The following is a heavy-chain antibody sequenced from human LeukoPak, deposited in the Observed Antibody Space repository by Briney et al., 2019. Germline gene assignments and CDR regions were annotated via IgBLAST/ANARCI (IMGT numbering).Heavy chain of an antibody. CDR3: ARPEAGSAAGRGLGY. J-gene: IGHJ4*02. CDR2: INAGNGNT. D-gene: IGHD6-13*01. CDR1: GYTFTSYA. V-gene: IGHV1-3*01. Sequence: ASVKVSCKASGYTFTSYAMHWVRQAPGQRLEWMGWINAGNGNTKYSQKFQGRVTITRNTSISTAYMELSSLRSEDTAVYYCARPEAGSAAGRGLGYWGQGTLVTVSS.